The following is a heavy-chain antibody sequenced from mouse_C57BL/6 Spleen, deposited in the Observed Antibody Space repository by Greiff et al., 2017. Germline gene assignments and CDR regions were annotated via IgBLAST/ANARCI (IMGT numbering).Heavy chain of an antibody. CDR2: IDPSDSET. J-gene: IGHJ2*01. Sequence: QVQLQQPGAELVRPGSSVKLSCKASGYTFTSYWMHWVKQRPIQGLEWIGNIDPSDSETHYNQKFKDKATLTVDKSSSTAYMQLSSLTSEDSAVYYCARDRITTVVPVDYWGQGTTLTVSS. D-gene: IGHD1-1*01. V-gene: IGHV1-52*01. CDR1: GYTFTSYW. CDR3: ARDRITTVVPVDY.